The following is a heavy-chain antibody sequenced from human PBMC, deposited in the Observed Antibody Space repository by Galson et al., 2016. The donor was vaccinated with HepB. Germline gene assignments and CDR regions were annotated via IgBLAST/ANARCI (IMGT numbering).Heavy chain of an antibody. Sequence: SLRLSCAASGFTYSNFAMSWVRQAPGKGLEWVAGISDIGSSTFYADSVKGRFTVSRDNSKNTLYLQMNSLRAEDTAVYYCAKVPGIFGVVISWVDYWGQGTLVTVSS. CDR3: AKVPGIFGVVISWVDY. CDR2: ISDIGSST. V-gene: IGHV3-23*01. J-gene: IGHJ4*02. CDR1: GFTYSNFA. D-gene: IGHD3-3*01.